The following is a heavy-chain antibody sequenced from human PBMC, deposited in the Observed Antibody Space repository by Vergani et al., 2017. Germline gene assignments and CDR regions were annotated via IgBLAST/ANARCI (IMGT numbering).Heavy chain of an antibody. J-gene: IGHJ6*02. CDR1: GYSFTSYW. Sequence: EVQLVQSGAEVKKPGESLTISCKGSGYSFTSYWIGWVRQMPGKGLEWRGIIYPGDSDTRYSPSFQGQVTISADQSISTAYLQWSSLKASDTDMYYCARHLVAGGSYRDYYYYYGMDVWGQGTTVTVSS. D-gene: IGHD3-10*01. CDR3: ARHLVAGGSYRDYYYYYGMDV. CDR2: IYPGDSDT. V-gene: IGHV5-51*01.